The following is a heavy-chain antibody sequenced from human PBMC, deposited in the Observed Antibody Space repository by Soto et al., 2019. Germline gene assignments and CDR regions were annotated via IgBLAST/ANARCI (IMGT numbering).Heavy chain of an antibody. CDR2: ISSTTNYI. CDR3: ARTGDGHHDFLDY. D-gene: IGHD1-1*01. V-gene: IGHV3-21*01. CDR1: GFTFTRYS. J-gene: IGHJ4*02. Sequence: EVQLVASGGGLVKPGGSLRLSCAASGFTFTRYSMNWVRQAPGKGLEWVSSISSTTNYIYYADSMKGRFTVSRDNAKNSVYLEMNSLSAEDTAVYYCARTGDGHHDFLDYWGQGILVSVSS.